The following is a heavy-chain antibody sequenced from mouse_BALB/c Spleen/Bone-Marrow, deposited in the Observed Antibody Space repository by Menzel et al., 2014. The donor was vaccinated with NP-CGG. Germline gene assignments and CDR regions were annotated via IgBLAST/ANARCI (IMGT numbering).Heavy chain of an antibody. V-gene: IGHV1-4*02. CDR1: GYIFTSYT. CDR2: INPSIGYT. J-gene: IGHJ2*01. Sequence: VQLQESAAELARPGASVKLSCKASGYIFTSYTIQWIKQRPGQGLEWIGYINPSIGYTEYNQKFKDKTTLTADTSSSTTYMQLSSLTSEDSAVYNCAREGTYYAYFDYWGQGTTLTVSS. CDR3: AREGTYYAYFDY. D-gene: IGHD1-1*01.